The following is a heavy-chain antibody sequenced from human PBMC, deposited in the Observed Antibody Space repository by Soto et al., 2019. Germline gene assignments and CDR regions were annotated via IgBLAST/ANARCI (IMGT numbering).Heavy chain of an antibody. D-gene: IGHD2-15*01. CDR2: IIPIFGTA. J-gene: IGHJ6*02. CDR3: ARAGRYCSGGSCYGAYYYYGMDV. Sequence: SVKVSCKASGGTFSSYAISWVRQAPGQGLEWMGGIIPIFGTANYAQKFQGRVTITADESTSTAYMELSSLRSEDTAVYYCARAGRYCSGGSCYGAYYYYGMDVWGQ. CDR1: GGTFSSYA. V-gene: IGHV1-69*13.